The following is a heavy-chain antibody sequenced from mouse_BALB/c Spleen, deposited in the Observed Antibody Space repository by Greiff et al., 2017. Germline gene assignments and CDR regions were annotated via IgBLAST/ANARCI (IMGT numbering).Heavy chain of an antibody. CDR1: GYTFTSYT. Sequence: VQLQQSAAELARPGASVKMSCKASGYTFTSYTMHWVKQRPGQGLEWIGYINPSSGYTEYNQKFKDKTTLTADKSSSTAYMQLSSLTSEDSAVYYCARCYYYGSKGNYFDYWGQGTTLTVSS. CDR2: INPSSGYT. V-gene: IGHV1-4*02. CDR3: ARCYYYGSKGNYFDY. J-gene: IGHJ2*01. D-gene: IGHD1-1*01.